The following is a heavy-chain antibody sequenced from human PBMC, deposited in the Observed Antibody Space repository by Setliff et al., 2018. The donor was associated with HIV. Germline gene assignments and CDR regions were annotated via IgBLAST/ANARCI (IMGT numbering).Heavy chain of an antibody. CDR3: AKVVVRSRFLEWSPSRDYSYYYMDV. J-gene: IGHJ6*03. V-gene: IGHV4-39*06. CDR1: GGSISSSSYC. Sequence: SLTCTVSGGSISSSSYCWGWIRQPPGKGLEWIGSVYYSGTTYYNPSLESRVTISVDTSKNQFALKLSSVTAADTAVYYCAKVVVRSRFLEWSPSRDYSYYYMDVWGKGTTVTVSS. D-gene: IGHD3-3*01. CDR2: VYYSGTT.